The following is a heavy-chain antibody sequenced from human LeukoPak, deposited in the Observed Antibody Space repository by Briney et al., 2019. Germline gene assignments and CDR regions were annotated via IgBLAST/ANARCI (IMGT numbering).Heavy chain of an antibody. CDR2: ISDDGRDT. V-gene: IGHV3-30*04. CDR3: ARVGRVSIYPSYMDV. J-gene: IGHJ6*03. CDR1: GFTFSTFP. D-gene: IGHD6-6*01. Sequence: GTSLRLSCEASGFTFSTFPMHWVRPTPDKRLEWVAVISDDGRDTYYADSVKGRFTISRDNSKNTLYLQMNSLSPEDTAVVYCARVGRVSIYPSYMDVWGKGTTVTVSS.